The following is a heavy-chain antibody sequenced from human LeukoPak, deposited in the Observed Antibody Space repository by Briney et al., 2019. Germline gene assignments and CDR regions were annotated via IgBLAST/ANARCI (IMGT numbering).Heavy chain of an antibody. CDR2: IIPIFGTA. V-gene: IGHV1-69*06. J-gene: IGHJ4*02. CDR1: GGTFSSYA. Sequence: SVKVSCKASGGTFSSYAISWVRQAPGQGLEWMGGIIPIFGTANYAQKFQGRVTITADKSTSTAYMELSSLRSEDTAVYYCARGYYYDSSGYYYESFDYWGQGTLVTVSS. CDR3: ARGYYYDSSGYYYESFDY. D-gene: IGHD3-22*01.